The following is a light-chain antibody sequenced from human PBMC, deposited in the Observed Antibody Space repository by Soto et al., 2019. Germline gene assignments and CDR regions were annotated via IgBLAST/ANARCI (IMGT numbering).Light chain of an antibody. Sequence: EIVMTQSPATLSVSPGERATLSSRASQSVRSNVAWYQQKPGQAPRLLIYATSTRATGIPDRFSGSGSGTEFTLTISSLQSEDFAVYHCQQYDNKPPITFGQGTRLEIK. CDR3: QQYDNKPPIT. V-gene: IGKV3-15*01. J-gene: IGKJ5*01. CDR2: ATS. CDR1: QSVRSN.